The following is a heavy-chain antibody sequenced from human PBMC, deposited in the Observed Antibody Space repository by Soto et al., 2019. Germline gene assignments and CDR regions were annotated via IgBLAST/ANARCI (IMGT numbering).Heavy chain of an antibody. Sequence: GASVKVSCKASGGTFSSYTISWVRQAPGQGLEWMGRIIPILGIANYAQKFQGRVTITADKSTSTAYMELSSLRSEDTAVYYCARDRVAAAGLEYNWFDPWGQGTLVTVSS. CDR3: ARDRVAAAGLEYNWFDP. CDR1: GGTFSSYT. J-gene: IGHJ5*02. CDR2: IIPILGIA. V-gene: IGHV1-69*04. D-gene: IGHD6-13*01.